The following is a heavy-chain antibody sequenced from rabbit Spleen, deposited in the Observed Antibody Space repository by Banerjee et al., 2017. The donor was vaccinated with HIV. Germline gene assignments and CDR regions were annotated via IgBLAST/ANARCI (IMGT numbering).Heavy chain of an antibody. CDR1: GVSFSDKDV. J-gene: IGHJ4*01. Sequence: EQLEESGGGLVKPEGSLTLTCKASGVSFSDKDVMCWVHQAPGKGLEWIACINIVTAKSVYASWAKGRFIMSRISSTTVTLQMTSLTAADTATYFCMRSAGGTSNGYARLWGPGTLVTVS. D-gene: IGHD6-1*01. CDR2: INIVTAKS. CDR3: MRSAGGTSNGYARL. V-gene: IGHV1S45*01.